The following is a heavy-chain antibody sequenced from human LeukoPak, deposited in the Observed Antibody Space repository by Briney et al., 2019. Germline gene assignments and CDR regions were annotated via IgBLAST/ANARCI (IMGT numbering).Heavy chain of an antibody. CDR3: AKQSYSSDFDY. CDR2: ISGSGGST. Sequence: GGSLRLSCAASGFTFTTYAMSWVRQAPGKGLEWVSAISGSGGSTYYAHSVKGRFTISRDNSKNTLFLQMNGLRAEDTAVYYCAKQSYSSDFDYWGQATLVTVSS. CDR1: GFTFTTYA. D-gene: IGHD1-26*01. V-gene: IGHV3-23*01. J-gene: IGHJ4*02.